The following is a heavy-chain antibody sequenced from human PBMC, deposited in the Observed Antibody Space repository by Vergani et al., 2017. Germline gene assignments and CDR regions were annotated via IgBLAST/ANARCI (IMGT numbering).Heavy chain of an antibody. D-gene: IGHD3-10*01. Sequence: QVQLQESGPGLVKPSQTLSLTCTVSGGSISSYYWSWIRQPPGKGLEWIGYIYYSGSTNYNPSLKSRVTISVDTSKNQFSLKLSSVTAADTAVYYCARRSSTWFGELFFDYWGQGTLVTVSS. V-gene: IGHV4-59*01. CDR2: IYYSGST. CDR3: ARRSSTWFGELFFDY. J-gene: IGHJ4*02. CDR1: GGSISSYY.